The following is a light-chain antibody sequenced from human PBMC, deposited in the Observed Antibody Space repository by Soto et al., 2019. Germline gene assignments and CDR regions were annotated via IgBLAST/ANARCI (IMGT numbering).Light chain of an antibody. CDR2: GAF. Sequence: EIVLTQSPATLSLSPGERATLSCRASPSVTNYLAWYQQKPGQPPRLLIYGAFNRAAGIPARFSGSGSGTDFTLTITTLEPEDFAVYFCQQRSNWPLALTFGGGTKVDIK. CDR3: QQRSNWPLALT. J-gene: IGKJ4*01. CDR1: PSVTNY. V-gene: IGKV3-11*01.